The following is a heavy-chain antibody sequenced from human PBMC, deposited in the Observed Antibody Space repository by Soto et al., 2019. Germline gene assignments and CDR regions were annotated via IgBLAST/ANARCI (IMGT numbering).Heavy chain of an antibody. CDR1: GYTFTRYD. D-gene: IGHD2-21*01. Sequence: ASVKVSCKXSGYTFTRYDMSWLRQAPGQGLEWVGWINPFYGNTNYAPTPEGRVTLTTDTYTSTVYVELRSLKSDDTAVYYCARKNRYYSRSYYFDYWGQGTLVTVSS. J-gene: IGHJ4*02. CDR2: INPFYGNT. CDR3: ARKNRYYSRSYYFDY. V-gene: IGHV1-18*01.